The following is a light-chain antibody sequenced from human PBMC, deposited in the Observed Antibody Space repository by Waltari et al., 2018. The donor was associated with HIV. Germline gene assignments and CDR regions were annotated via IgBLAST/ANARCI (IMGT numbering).Light chain of an antibody. V-gene: IGLV2-18*02. Sequence: QSALTQPPSVSGSPGQSVTISCTATSSDVGTYNRVSWYQQPPGTAPKLMIFDVSQRPSGVPDRFSGSKSGNTASLTISGLRAEDEADYYCCSSTSSGLYVFGTGTKVTVL. CDR1: SSDVGTYNR. J-gene: IGLJ1*01. CDR2: DVS. CDR3: CSSTSSGLYV.